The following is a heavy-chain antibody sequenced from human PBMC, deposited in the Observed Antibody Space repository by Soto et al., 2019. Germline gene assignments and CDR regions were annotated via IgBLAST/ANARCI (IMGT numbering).Heavy chain of an antibody. D-gene: IGHD6-19*01. V-gene: IGHV4-39*01. CDR3: ARTRAVWFDP. CDR2: IYYSGST. Sequence: SETLCVTCTVAGGSISSSSYYRGRIRQAAGKGLEWIGSIYYSGSTYYNPSLKSRVTISVDTSKNQFSLKLSSVTAADTAVYYCARTRAVWFDPWGQGTLVTVSS. CDR1: GGSISSSSYY. J-gene: IGHJ5*02.